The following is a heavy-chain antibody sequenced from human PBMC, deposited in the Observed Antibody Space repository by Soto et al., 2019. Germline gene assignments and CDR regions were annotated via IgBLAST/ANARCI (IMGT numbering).Heavy chain of an antibody. J-gene: IGHJ4*02. CDR3: AHVPYDNSGYGAAFHS. CDR2: VYWDDDK. Sequence: QITLEESGPTLVKPTQTLTLTCTFSGFSLNTSGAGVGWIRQSPGRALEWLALVYWDDDKRYNPSLGTRLTVTKDTSKNVVVLTMTIMDPVDTATYYCAHVPYDNSGYGAAFHSWGQGTQVTVSS. V-gene: IGHV2-5*02. D-gene: IGHD3-22*01. CDR1: GFSLNTSGAG.